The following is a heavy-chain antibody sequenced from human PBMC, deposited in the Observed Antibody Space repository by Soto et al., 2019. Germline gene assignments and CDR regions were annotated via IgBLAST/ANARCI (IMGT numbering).Heavy chain of an antibody. V-gene: IGHV3-23*01. Sequence: EVQLLESGGGLVQPGGSLRLSCAASGFTFSSYAMSWVRQAPGKGLEWVSGISGSGGSTYYTDSVKGRFTFSRDNSKNTLYLQMNSLRAEDTAVYYCAKVMVKNWFDPWGQGTLVTVSS. CDR3: AKVMVKNWFDP. J-gene: IGHJ5*02. CDR2: ISGSGGST. CDR1: GFTFSSYA. D-gene: IGHD5-18*01.